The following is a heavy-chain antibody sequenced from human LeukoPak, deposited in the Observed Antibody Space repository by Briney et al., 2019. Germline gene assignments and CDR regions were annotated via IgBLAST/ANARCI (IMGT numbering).Heavy chain of an antibody. CDR2: ISGSGGST. CDR1: GFTLSSYA. CDR3: AKLPTIYSSSSTY. V-gene: IGHV3-23*01. Sequence: GGSLRLSCAASGFTLSSYAMNWVRQAPGKGLEWVSSISGSGGSTYYADSAKGRFTISRDNSKNTLYLQMTSLTAEDTAVYYCAKLPTIYSSSSTYWGQGTLVTVSS. J-gene: IGHJ4*02. D-gene: IGHD6-6*01.